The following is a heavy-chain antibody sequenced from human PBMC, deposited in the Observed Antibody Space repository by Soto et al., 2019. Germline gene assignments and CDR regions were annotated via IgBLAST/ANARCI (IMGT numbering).Heavy chain of an antibody. J-gene: IGHJ5*02. D-gene: IGHD6-19*01. CDR2: TSYDGSNE. CDR1: GFTFRTYG. CDR3: AKDPQWLAPGGWFDP. V-gene: IGHV3-30*18. Sequence: PGGSLRLSCAAYGFTFRTYGMHWVRQAPGKGLEWVAGTSYDGSNEYYADSVKGRFTISRDNSKNTLYLQMNSLRPEDTAVYFCAKDPQWLAPGGWFDPWGQGTLVTVSS.